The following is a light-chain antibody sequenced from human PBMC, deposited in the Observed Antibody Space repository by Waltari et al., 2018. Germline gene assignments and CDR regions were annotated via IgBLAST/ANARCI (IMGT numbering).Light chain of an antibody. Sequence: EIVLTQSLGTLSLSPGERATLSCRASQSVSRWLAWYQQKPGQPPRLLIYGSSSRATGIPDRFSGSGSGTDFSLTISRLEPEDFAVYYCQKSGTLPGTFGQGTRVEVK. CDR1: QSVSRW. J-gene: IGKJ1*01. CDR2: GSS. CDR3: QKSGTLPGT. V-gene: IGKV3-20*01.